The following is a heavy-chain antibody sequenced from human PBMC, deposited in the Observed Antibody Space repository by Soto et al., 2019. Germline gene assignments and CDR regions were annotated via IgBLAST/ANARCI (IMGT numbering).Heavy chain of an antibody. CDR3: ARDRGYCSGGSCYGWFDP. V-gene: IGHV3-66*01. J-gene: IGHJ5*02. D-gene: IGHD2-15*01. CDR2: IYSGGST. Sequence: GGSLRLSCAASGFTVSSNYMSWVRQAPGKGLEWVSVIYSGGSTYYADSVKGRFTISRDNSKNTLYLQMNSLRAEDTAVYYCARDRGYCSGGSCYGWFDPWGQGTLVTVSS. CDR1: GFTVSSNY.